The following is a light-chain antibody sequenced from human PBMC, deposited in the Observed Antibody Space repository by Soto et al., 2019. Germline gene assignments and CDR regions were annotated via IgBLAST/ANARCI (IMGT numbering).Light chain of an antibody. CDR2: DVT. CDR1: SSDVGGYNY. Sequence: QSALTQPRSVSGSPGQSVTISCTGTSSDVGGYNYVSWYQQHPGKAPKLIIYDVTKRPLGVPDRLSASKSGNTASLIISGLQAEDEADYYCCSYAGSDFYVFGTGNKLTVL. CDR3: CSYAGSDFYV. V-gene: IGLV2-11*01. J-gene: IGLJ1*01.